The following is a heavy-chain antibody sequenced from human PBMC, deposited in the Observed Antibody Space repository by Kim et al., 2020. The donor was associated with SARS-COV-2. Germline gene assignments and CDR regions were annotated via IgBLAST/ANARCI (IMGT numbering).Heavy chain of an antibody. CDR2: IYYTGST. J-gene: IGHJ6*02. D-gene: IGHD3-16*01. Sequence: SETLSLTCTVSGGSISSSSYYWGWIRQPPGKGLEWIGSIYYTGSTYYNPSLKSRVTMSVDTSKNQFSLKLSSVTAADTAVYYCARLLTYYDYVWAPRGGFYNMDVWGQGTTVTVSS. CDR3: ARLLTYYDYVWAPRGGFYNMDV. CDR1: GGSISSSSYY. V-gene: IGHV4-39*01.